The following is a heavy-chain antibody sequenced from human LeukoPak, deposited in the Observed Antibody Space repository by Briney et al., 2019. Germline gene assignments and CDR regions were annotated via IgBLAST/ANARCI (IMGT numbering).Heavy chain of an antibody. D-gene: IGHD1-1*01. CDR2: INHSGST. Sequence: SETLSLTCAVYGGSFSGYYWSWIRQPPGKGLEWIGEINHSGSTNYNPSLKSRVTISVDTSKNQFSLKLSSVTAADTAVYYCARTAYANVTDAFDIWGQGTMVTVSS. CDR1: GGSFSGYY. V-gene: IGHV4-34*01. J-gene: IGHJ3*02. CDR3: ARTAYANVTDAFDI.